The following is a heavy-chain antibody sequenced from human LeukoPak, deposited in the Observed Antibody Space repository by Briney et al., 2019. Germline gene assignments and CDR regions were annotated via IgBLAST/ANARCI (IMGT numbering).Heavy chain of an antibody. Sequence: SETLSLTCTVSGDSISSGGYSWSWVRQHPRQGLEWIGSIYYSGSTYYNPSLKSRVTISVDTSKNQFSLKLSSVTAADTAAYYCVRRGDYGDYVAYAFDIWGQGTMVTVSS. J-gene: IGHJ3*02. D-gene: IGHD4-17*01. CDR1: GDSISSGGYS. CDR3: VRRGDYGDYVAYAFDI. V-gene: IGHV4-39*01. CDR2: IYYSGST.